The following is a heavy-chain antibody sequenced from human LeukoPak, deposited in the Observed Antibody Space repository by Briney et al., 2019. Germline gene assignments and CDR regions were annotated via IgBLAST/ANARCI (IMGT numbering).Heavy chain of an antibody. CDR3: TTSMGEMATIQFDY. J-gene: IGHJ4*02. D-gene: IGHD5-24*01. CDR2: IIPIFGTA. CDR1: GGTFSSYA. Sequence: SVKVSCKASGGTFSSYAISWLRQAPGQGLEWMGGIIPIFGTANYAQKFQGRVTITADESTSTAYMELSSLRSEDTAVYYCTTSMGEMATIQFDYWGQGTLVTVSS. V-gene: IGHV1-69*13.